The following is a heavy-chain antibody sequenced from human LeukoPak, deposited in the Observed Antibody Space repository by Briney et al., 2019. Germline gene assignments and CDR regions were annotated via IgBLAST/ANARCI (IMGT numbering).Heavy chain of an antibody. CDR1: GGSISSGGYY. CDR2: IYYSGST. CDR3: ASERAQTVQQLVFDY. Sequence: SETLSLTCTVSGGSISSGGYYWSWIRQPPGKGLEWIGCIYYSGSTYYNPSLKSRVTISVDTSKNQFSLKLSSVTAADTAVYYCASERAQTVQQLVFDYWGQGTLVTASS. J-gene: IGHJ4*02. V-gene: IGHV4-31*03. D-gene: IGHD6-13*01.